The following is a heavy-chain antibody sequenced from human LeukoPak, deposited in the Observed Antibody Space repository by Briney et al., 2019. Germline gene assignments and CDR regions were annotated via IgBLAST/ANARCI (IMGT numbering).Heavy chain of an antibody. CDR1: GGSFSGYY. Sequence: SETLSLTCAVYGGSFSGYYWSWIRQPPGEGLEWIGEINHSGSTNYNPSLKSRVTISVDTSKNQFSLKLSSVTAADTAVYYCARLPGDYWGQGTLVTVSS. CDR3: ARLPGDY. CDR2: INHSGST. V-gene: IGHV4-34*01. J-gene: IGHJ4*02.